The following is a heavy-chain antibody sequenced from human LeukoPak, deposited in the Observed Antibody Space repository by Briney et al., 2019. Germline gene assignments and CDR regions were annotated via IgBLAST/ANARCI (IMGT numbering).Heavy chain of an antibody. V-gene: IGHV1-18*01. CDR2: ISAYNGNT. J-gene: IGHJ6*02. D-gene: IGHD2-2*02. Sequence: ASVKVSCKASGYTFTSYGISWVRQAPGQGLEWMGWISAYNGNTNYAQKLQGRVTMTTDTSTSTAYMELGSLRSDDTAVYYCARDGIVVVPAAIYYYYYGMDVWGQGTTVTVSS. CDR1: GYTFTSYG. CDR3: ARDGIVVVPAAIYYYYYGMDV.